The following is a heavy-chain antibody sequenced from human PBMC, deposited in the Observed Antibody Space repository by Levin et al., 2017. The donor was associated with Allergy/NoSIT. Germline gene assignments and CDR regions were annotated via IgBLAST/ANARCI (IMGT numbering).Heavy chain of an antibody. CDR1: GFTFSIYG. J-gene: IGHJ4*02. D-gene: IGHD5-24*01. V-gene: IGHV3-30*18. CDR3: AKDVGAYNYFDY. CDR2: VSFDGSNK. Sequence: GGSLRLSCSASGFTFSIYGMHWVRQAPGKGLEWVAVVSFDGSNKYYADSVKGRFTISRDNSKNTLYLQMNSLGADDTAVYYCAKDVGAYNYFDYWGQGTLVTVSS.